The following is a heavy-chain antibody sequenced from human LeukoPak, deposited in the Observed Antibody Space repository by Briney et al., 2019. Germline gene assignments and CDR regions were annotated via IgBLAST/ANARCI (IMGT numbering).Heavy chain of an antibody. J-gene: IGHJ3*02. CDR1: GFTFSSYS. CDR2: ISSSSSTI. CDR3: ASEGPNDAFDI. Sequence: GGSLRLSCAASGFTFSSYSMNWVRQAPGKGLEWVSYISSSSSTIYYADSVKGRFTISRDNAKNSLYLQMNSLRAEDTAVYYCASEGPNDAFDIWGQGTMVTVSS. V-gene: IGHV3-48*01.